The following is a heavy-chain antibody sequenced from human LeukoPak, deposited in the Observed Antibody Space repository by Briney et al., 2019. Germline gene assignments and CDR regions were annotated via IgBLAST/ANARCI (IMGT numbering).Heavy chain of an antibody. CDR2: INPNSGGT. V-gene: IGHV1-2*02. D-gene: IGHD1-26*01. CDR3: ARVGFPQNGIDY. J-gene: IGHJ4*02. CDR1: GYTFTGYY. Sequence: ASVKVSCKASGYTFTGYYMHWVRQAPGQGLEWMGWINPNSGGTNYAQKFQGRVTMTRDTSISTAYMELSRLRSEDTAVYYCARVGFPQNGIDYWGQGTLVTVSS.